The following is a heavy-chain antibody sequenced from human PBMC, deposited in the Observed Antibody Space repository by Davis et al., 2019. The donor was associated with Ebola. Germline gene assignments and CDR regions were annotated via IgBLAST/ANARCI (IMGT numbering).Heavy chain of an antibody. CDR2: ISSNGGST. V-gene: IGHV3-64*04. CDR3: AREGYCSGGSCYSVFYYYGMDV. D-gene: IGHD2-15*01. Sequence: GESLKISCSASGFTFSSYAMHWVRQAPGKGLEYVSAISSNGGSTYYADSVKGRFTISRDNSKNTLYLQMNSLRAEDTAVYYCAREGYCSGGSCYSVFYYYGMDVWGQGTTVTVSS. J-gene: IGHJ6*02. CDR1: GFTFSSYA.